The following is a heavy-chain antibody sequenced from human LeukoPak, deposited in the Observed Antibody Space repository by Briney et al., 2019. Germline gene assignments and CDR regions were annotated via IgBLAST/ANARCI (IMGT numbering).Heavy chain of an antibody. V-gene: IGHV5-10-1*01. CDR3: ARTARTGYYFGAAFDI. D-gene: IGHD3-22*01. CDR2: IDPSDSYT. J-gene: IGHJ3*02. Sequence: GESLQISCKGSGYSFTTYWITWVRQMPGKGLEWMGRIDPSDSYTNYSPSFQGHFTISADKSITTASLQWSSLKASDTAMYYCARTARTGYYFGAAFDIWGQGTMVTVSS. CDR1: GYSFTTYW.